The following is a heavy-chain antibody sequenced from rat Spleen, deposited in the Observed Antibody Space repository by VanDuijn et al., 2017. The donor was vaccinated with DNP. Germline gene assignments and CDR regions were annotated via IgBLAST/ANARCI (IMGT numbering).Heavy chain of an antibody. CDR2: IWTGGST. J-gene: IGHJ4*01. CDR3: TRPGSYAMDA. CDR1: GFSLTSYN. Sequence: QVQLKESGPGLVQPSQTLSLTCTVSGFSLTSYNVHWVRQPTGKGLEWMGIIWTGGSTDYNSALKSRLSISRDTSKSQVFLKMNRLQTEDTAIYFCTRPGSYAMDAWGQGTSVTVSS. V-gene: IGHV2-30*01. D-gene: IGHD1-3*01.